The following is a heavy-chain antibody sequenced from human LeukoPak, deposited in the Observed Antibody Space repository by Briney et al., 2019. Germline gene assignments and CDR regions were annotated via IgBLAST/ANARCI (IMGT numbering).Heavy chain of an antibody. CDR2: INPNSGGT. CDR1: GYTFTGYY. Sequence: GASVKVSCKASGYTFTGYYMHWVRQAPGQGLEWMGWINPNSGGTNYAQKFQGRVTMTRDTSISTAYMELSRLRSNDTAVYYCARANFNYDILTGYYNSDDYWGQGTLVTVSS. CDR3: ARANFNYDILTGYYNSDDY. J-gene: IGHJ4*02. D-gene: IGHD3-9*01. V-gene: IGHV1-2*02.